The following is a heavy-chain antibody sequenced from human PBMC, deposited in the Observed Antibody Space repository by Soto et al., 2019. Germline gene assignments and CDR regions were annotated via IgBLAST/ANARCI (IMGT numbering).Heavy chain of an antibody. J-gene: IGHJ6*02. D-gene: IGHD3-16*01. CDR2: FDPEDGET. CDR1: GYTLTELS. CDR3: ATEGGAGAYYYYCGMDV. V-gene: IGHV1-24*01. Sequence: ASVKVSCKVSGYTLTELSMHWVRQAPGKGLEWMGGFDPEDGETIDAQKFQGRITMTENTATDTAYWELSSLGAEDTAVYYCATEGGAGAYYYYCGMDVWGQVTTGTVS.